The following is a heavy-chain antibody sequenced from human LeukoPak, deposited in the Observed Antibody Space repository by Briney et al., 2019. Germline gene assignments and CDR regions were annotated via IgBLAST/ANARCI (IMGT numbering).Heavy chain of an antibody. CDR3: SRESGPFSPFGH. CDR1: GFTFSSYE. CDR2: ISLSGHT. V-gene: IGHV4-34*10. Sequence: GSLRLSCAASGFTFSSYEMNWVRQPPGQGLEWIGEISLSGHTSFNLSLKSRVTMSLDESKNHLSLNLASVTAADTAVYYCSRESGPFSPFGHWGQGTLVTVTS. J-gene: IGHJ4*02. D-gene: IGHD1-26*01.